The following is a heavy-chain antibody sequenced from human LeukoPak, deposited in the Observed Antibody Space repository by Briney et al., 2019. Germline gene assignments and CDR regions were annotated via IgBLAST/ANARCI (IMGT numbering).Heavy chain of an antibody. V-gene: IGHV3-23*01. Sequence: QPGGSLRLSCAASGFSFSSYAMSWVRQAPGKGLEWVPAVSGGGDTTYTADSVKGWFTISRDNSKNTIYLQMNTLITEDTALYYCAGISYSGTWPVGYWGQGTLVTVTA. CDR1: GFSFSSYA. CDR2: VSGGGDTT. CDR3: AGISYSGTWPVGY. D-gene: IGHD6-6*01. J-gene: IGHJ4*02.